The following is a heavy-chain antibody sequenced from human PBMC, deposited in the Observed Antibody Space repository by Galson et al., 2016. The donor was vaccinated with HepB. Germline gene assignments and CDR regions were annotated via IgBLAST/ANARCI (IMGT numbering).Heavy chain of an antibody. CDR2: VWYDGITT. CDR3: AREYSTAGFDY. V-gene: IGHV3-33*01. Sequence: SLRLSCAASGFTFSSFAMHWVRQAPGKGLEWVALVWYDGITTYYVDSVKGRFTISRDNYDNTMYLQMSSLRAEDTAVYYCAREYSTAGFDYWGQGTLVTVSS. J-gene: IGHJ4*02. CDR1: GFTFSSFA. D-gene: IGHD2-21*01.